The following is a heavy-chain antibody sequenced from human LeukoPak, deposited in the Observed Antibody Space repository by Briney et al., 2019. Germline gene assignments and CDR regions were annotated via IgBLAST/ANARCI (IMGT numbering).Heavy chain of an antibody. D-gene: IGHD2-21*01. CDR1: GFTFSTFW. Sequence: QAGGSLRLSCAASGFTFSTFWMTWVRQAPGKGLEWVSLIYSGGSTYYTDSVKGRFTISRDNSKNTVYLQMNSLRTEDTALYYCANEGSSLVIHAFDIWGQGTVVTVSS. V-gene: IGHV3-66*02. CDR3: ANEGSSLVIHAFDI. J-gene: IGHJ3*02. CDR2: IYSGGST.